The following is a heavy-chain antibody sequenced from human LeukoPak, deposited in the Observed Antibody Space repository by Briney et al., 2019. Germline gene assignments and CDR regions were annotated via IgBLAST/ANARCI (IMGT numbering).Heavy chain of an antibody. D-gene: IGHD4-23*01. J-gene: IGHJ4*02. CDR3: ARDRGYGGNSCYFDY. Sequence: GGSLRLSCAASGFTFSSYSMNWVRQAPGKGLEWVSYISSSGSTIYYADSVKGRFTISRDNAKNSLYLQMNSLRAEDTAVYYCARDRGYGGNSCYFDYWGQGTLVTVSS. V-gene: IGHV3-48*04. CDR2: ISSSGSTI. CDR1: GFTFSSYS.